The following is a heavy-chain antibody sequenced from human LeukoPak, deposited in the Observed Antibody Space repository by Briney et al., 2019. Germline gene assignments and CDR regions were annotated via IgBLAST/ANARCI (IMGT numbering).Heavy chain of an antibody. Sequence: GGSVKVSCEASGGTFGSYAISWVRQAPGQGLEWMGGIIPIFGTANYAQKFQGRVTITADKSTSTAYMELSSLRSEDTAVYYCAVGGLPYYYYMDVWGKGTTVTVSS. CDR3: AVGGLPYYYYMDV. D-gene: IGHD3-16*01. CDR1: GGTFGSYA. CDR2: IIPIFGTA. V-gene: IGHV1-69*06. J-gene: IGHJ6*03.